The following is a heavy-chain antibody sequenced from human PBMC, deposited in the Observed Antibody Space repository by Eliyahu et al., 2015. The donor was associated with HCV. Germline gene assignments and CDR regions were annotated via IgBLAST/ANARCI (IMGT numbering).Heavy chain of an antibody. CDR3: ARDLTALMVYARRPALVYGMDV. Sequence: QVQLQQWGAGLLKPSETLSLTCAVXGGSFSXYSWSWIRPPPREGLEWIGEINHSGSTNYNPSLKXRVTISVDTSKNQFSLKLSSVTAADTAVYYCARDLTALMVYARRPALVYGMDVWGQGTTVTVSS. D-gene: IGHD2-8*01. CDR2: INHSGST. V-gene: IGHV4-34*01. CDR1: GGSFSXYS. J-gene: IGHJ6*02.